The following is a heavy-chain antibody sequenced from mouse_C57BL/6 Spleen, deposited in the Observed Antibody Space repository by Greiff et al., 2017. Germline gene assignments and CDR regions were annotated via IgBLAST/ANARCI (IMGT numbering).Heavy chain of an antibody. J-gene: IGHJ1*03. V-gene: IGHV1-64*01. CDR1: GYTFTSYW. CDR3: ARGENYYGSSYGYYDV. CDR2: IHPNSGST. D-gene: IGHD1-1*01. Sequence: QVQLQQPGAELVKPGASVKLSCKASGYTFTSYWMHWVKQRPGQGLEWIGMIHPNSGSTNYNEKFKSKATLTVDKSSSTAYMQLSSLTSEDSAVYYGARGENYYGSSYGYYDVWGTGTTVTVSS.